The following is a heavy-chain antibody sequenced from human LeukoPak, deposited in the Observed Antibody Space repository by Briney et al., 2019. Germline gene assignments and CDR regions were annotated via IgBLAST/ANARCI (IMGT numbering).Heavy chain of an antibody. D-gene: IGHD1-1*01. V-gene: IGHV2-5*02. Sequence: SGPTLVNPTQTLTLTCTFSGFSLSTSGVCVGRIRQPPGKALEWLAFIYWDDEKRYSPSLKSRLTISKDTSKNQVVLTMTNMDPVDTATYYCAHRGGTSSEFDFWGQGTLVTVSS. J-gene: IGHJ4*02. CDR2: IYWDDEK. CDR3: AHRGGTSSEFDF. CDR1: GFSLSTSGVC.